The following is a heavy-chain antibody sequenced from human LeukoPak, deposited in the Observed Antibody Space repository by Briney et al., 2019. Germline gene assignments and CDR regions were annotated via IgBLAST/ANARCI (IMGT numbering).Heavy chain of an antibody. CDR2: IFHSGSI. D-gene: IGHD3-22*01. V-gene: IGHV4-38-2*01. J-gene: IGHJ3*01. CDR1: GYSINGGYY. Sequence: SETLSLTCSVSGYSINGGYYWGWVRPSPGKGPELIGTIFHSGSIFYNPSVKSRVTLSIDTSRDQFSLRLTSVTAADAAVYYFARMGVSYYYDSSTYYPVAFDVWGQGTKVTVSS. CDR3: ARMGVSYYYDSSTYYPVAFDV.